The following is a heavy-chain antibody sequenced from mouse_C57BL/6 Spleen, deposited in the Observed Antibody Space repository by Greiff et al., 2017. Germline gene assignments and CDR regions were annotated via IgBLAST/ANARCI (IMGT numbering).Heavy chain of an antibody. V-gene: IGHV1-55*01. CDR2: IYPGSGST. D-gene: IGHD2-3*01. CDR3: ASADGYPTFFDY. Sequence: QVQLQQPGAELVKPGASVKMSCKASGYTFTSYWITWVKQRPGQGLEWIGDIYPGSGSTNYNEKFKSKATLTVDTSSRTAYMQLSSLTSEDSAVYYCASADGYPTFFDYWGQGTTLTVAS. CDR1: GYTFTSYW. J-gene: IGHJ2*01.